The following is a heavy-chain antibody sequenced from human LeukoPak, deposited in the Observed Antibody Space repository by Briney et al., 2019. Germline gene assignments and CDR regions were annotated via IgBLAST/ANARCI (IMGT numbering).Heavy chain of an antibody. J-gene: IGHJ4*02. D-gene: IGHD1-26*01. V-gene: IGHV4-34*01. Sequence: PSETLSLTCAAYGGSFSGYYWSWIRQPPGKGLEWIWEINHSGSTNYNPSLKSRVTISVDTSKNQFSLKLSSVTVADTAVYYCASARELPSLDPPGDYWGQGTLVTVSS. CDR2: INHSGST. CDR1: GGSFSGYY. CDR3: ASARELPSLDPPGDY.